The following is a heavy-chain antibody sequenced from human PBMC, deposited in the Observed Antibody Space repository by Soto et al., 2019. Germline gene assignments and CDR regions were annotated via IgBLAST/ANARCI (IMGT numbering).Heavy chain of an antibody. J-gene: IGHJ4*02. CDR1: GFSLSTDDVG. Sequence: SGPTLVNPTQTLTLTCTFSGFSLSTDDVGVGWIRQPPGKALDWLAVIYWDDDKHYSPSLKSRLTITKDTSKNQVLLTMTNMDPVDTAIYSCARSKYSISSFDYWGQGALVTVSS. CDR3: ARSKYSISSFDY. V-gene: IGHV2-5*02. D-gene: IGHD6-6*01. CDR2: IYWDDDK.